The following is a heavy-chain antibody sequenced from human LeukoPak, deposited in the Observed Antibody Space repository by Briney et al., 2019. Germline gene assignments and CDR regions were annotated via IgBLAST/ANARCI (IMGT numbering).Heavy chain of an antibody. CDR1: GFIFSSYA. CDR3: AKIRERSSVAGRRFDY. V-gene: IGHV3-23*01. J-gene: IGHJ4*02. CDR2: ISGSGGST. Sequence: GGSLRLSCAASGFIFSSYAMSWVRQAPGKGLEWVSTISGSGGSTYYADSVKGRFTISRDNSKNTLYLQMNSLRAEDTAVYYCAKIRERSSVAGRRFDYWGQGTLVTVSS. D-gene: IGHD6-19*01.